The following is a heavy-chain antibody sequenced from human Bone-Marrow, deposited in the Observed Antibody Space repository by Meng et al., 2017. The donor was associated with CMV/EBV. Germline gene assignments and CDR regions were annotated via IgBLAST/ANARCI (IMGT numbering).Heavy chain of an antibody. V-gene: IGHV1-2*02. Sequence: ASVTVSCQASGYTFTGYYIHWVRQAPGQGLEWMGWINSNSGGTNYAQKFQGRVTMTRDTSISTAYMELSRLRSDDTAVYYGAHSYSYDTHRMDVWGQGTTVTVSS. D-gene: IGHD3-22*01. CDR1: GYTFTGYY. CDR2: INSNSGGT. CDR3: AHSYSYDTHRMDV. J-gene: IGHJ6*02.